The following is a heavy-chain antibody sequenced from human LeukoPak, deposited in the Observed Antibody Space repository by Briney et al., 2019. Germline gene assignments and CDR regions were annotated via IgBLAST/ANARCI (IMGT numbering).Heavy chain of an antibody. CDR3: ASHPHKHIWFGESPGDY. Sequence: GRSMRLSCAASGFTFSSYAIHWVRQAPGKGLEWVAVISYEGTNKYYADSVKGRFTIARDNSKNTLYLQMNRLRAEDTAVYYCASHPHKHIWFGESPGDYWGQGTLVTVSS. CDR1: GFTFSSYA. CDR2: ISYEGTNK. D-gene: IGHD3-10*01. V-gene: IGHV3-30*04. J-gene: IGHJ4*02.